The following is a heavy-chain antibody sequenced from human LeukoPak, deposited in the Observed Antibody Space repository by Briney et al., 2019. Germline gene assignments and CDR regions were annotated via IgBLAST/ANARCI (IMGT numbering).Heavy chain of an antibody. D-gene: IGHD3-16*02. J-gene: IGHJ3*02. V-gene: IGHV4-31*03. CDR3: ARESPSVIRAFDI. Sequence: SETLSLTCTVSGGSISSGGYYWSWIRQHPGKGLEWIGYVYSSGSTYYNPSLKSRLTISVDTSKSQFSLKMSSVTAADTAVYYCARESPSVIRAFDIWGQGTMVTVSS. CDR2: VYSSGST. CDR1: GGSISSGGYY.